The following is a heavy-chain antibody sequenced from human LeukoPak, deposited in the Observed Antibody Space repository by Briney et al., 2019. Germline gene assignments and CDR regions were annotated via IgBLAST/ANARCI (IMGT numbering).Heavy chain of an antibody. J-gene: IGHJ4*02. CDR1: GYTFTSYG. V-gene: IGHV1-18*01. D-gene: IGHD2-15*01. Sequence: ASVKVSCKASGYTFTSYGISWVRQAPGQGLEWMGWISAYNGNTNYAQKLQGRVTMTTDTSTSTAYMELRSLRSDDTAVYYCARSPRGHLQDIHFDYWGQGTLVTVSS. CDR2: ISAYNGNT. CDR3: ARSPRGHLQDIHFDY.